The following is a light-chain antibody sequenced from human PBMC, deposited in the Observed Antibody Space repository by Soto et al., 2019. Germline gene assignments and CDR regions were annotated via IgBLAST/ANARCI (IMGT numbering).Light chain of an antibody. CDR1: NSDVGIYNY. J-gene: IGLJ3*02. CDR3: SSHSRATLVV. V-gene: IGLV2-14*01. CDR2: GVY. Sequence: QSALTQPASVSGSPGQSITISCTGTNSDVGIYNYVSWYQQHPDKAPKILLYGVYIRPSGVSNRFSGSKSGNTASLTISGLQAEDEAHYYCSSHSRATLVVFGGGTKLTVL.